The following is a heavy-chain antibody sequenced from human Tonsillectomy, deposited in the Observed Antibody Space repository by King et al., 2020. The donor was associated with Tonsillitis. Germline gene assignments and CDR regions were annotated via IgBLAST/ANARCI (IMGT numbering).Heavy chain of an antibody. CDR2: ISDDGGST. Sequence: VQLVESGGGVVQPGGSLRLSCAASGFTFDDYAMHWVRQAPGKGLEWVSLISDDGGSTYYADSVKGRFTISRDNSKNSLFLHMNSLRTEDTALYYCAKDIEYDYAYGVSLGFDYWGQGTLVTVSS. CDR3: AKDIEYDYAYGVSLGFDY. V-gene: IGHV3-43*02. CDR1: GFTFDDYA. D-gene: IGHD3-16*01. J-gene: IGHJ4*02.